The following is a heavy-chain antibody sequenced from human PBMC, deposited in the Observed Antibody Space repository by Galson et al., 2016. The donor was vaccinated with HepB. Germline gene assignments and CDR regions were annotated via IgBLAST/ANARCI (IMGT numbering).Heavy chain of an antibody. V-gene: IGHV3-48*02. D-gene: IGHD3-10*01. Sequence: SLRLSCAASGFTFSSYSMNWVRQAPGKGLEWLSYINIASNVIHYADSVKGRFTISRDNAKNLLYLQLNTLRHEETAMYYCARMYSGTYFAHFDYWGQGTLVTVSS. CDR2: INIASNVI. CDR1: GFTFSSYS. J-gene: IGHJ4*02. CDR3: ARMYSGTYFAHFDY.